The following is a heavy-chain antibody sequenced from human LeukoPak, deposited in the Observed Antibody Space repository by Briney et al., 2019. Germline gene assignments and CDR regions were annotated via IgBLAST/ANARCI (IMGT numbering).Heavy chain of an antibody. V-gene: IGHV1-69*13. D-gene: IGHD3-22*01. Sequence: SVTVSCKASGGTFSSYAISWVRQAPGQGLEWMGGIIPIFGTANYAQKFQGRVTITADESTSTAYMELSSLRSEDTAVYYCARGTVQGGYYYDSSGYSIWGQGTLVTVSS. J-gene: IGHJ4*02. CDR3: ARGTVQGGYYYDSSGYSI. CDR1: GGTFSSYA. CDR2: IIPIFGTA.